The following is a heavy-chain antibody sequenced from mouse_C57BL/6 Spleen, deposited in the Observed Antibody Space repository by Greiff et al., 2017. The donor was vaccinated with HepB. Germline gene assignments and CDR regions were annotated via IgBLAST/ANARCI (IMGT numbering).Heavy chain of an antibody. CDR3: AKNFPYDTAMDY. V-gene: IGHV2-5*01. CDR2: IWRGGST. Sequence: QVQLKESGPGLVQPSQSLSITCTVSGFSFTSYGVHWVRQSPGKGLEWLGVIWRGGSTDYNAAFMSRLSITKDNSKSQVFFKMNSLQADDTAIYYCAKNFPYDTAMDYWGQGTSVTVSS. J-gene: IGHJ4*01. CDR1: GFSFTSYG. D-gene: IGHD2-3*01.